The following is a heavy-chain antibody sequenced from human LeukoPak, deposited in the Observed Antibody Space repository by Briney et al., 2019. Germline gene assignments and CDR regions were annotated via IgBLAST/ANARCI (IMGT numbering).Heavy chain of an antibody. J-gene: IGHJ4*02. CDR2: VYHSGST. D-gene: IGHD3-22*01. V-gene: IGHV4-38-2*02. Sequence: SETLSLTCTVSGYSITSGYYWGWIRQPPGKGLEWIGSVYHSGSTYYNASLKSRVTVSVDTSENQFSLRLTSVTAADTAVYYCSRAVGYFDSSGYIFDYWGQGTLVTVSS. CDR1: GYSITSGYY. CDR3: SRAVGYFDSSGYIFDY.